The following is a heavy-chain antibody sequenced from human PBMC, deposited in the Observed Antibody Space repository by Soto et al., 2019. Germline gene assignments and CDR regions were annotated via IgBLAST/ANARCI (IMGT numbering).Heavy chain of an antibody. Sequence: ASVKVSCKASGYTFTSYGISWVRQAPGQGLEWMGWISAYNGNTNYAQKLQGRVTMTTDTSTSTAYMELRSLRSDDTAVYYCARDPGWDSRSYDYYYGMDVWGQGTTVTVSS. D-gene: IGHD6-13*01. V-gene: IGHV1-18*04. CDR2: ISAYNGNT. CDR3: ARDPGWDSRSYDYYYGMDV. J-gene: IGHJ6*02. CDR1: GYTFTSYG.